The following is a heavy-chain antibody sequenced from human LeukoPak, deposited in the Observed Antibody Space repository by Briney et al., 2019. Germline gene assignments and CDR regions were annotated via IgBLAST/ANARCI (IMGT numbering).Heavy chain of an antibody. D-gene: IGHD3-3*01. J-gene: IGHJ5*02. CDR3: TRTTYEFTWFDP. Sequence: GRSLRLSCAASGFTFSSYGMHWVRQAPGKGLEWVAVISYDGSNKYYADSVKGRFTISRDNSKNTLYLQMNSLRAEDTAVYYCTRTTYEFTWFDPWGQGTLVTVSS. CDR2: ISYDGSNK. CDR1: GFTFSSYG. V-gene: IGHV3-30*03.